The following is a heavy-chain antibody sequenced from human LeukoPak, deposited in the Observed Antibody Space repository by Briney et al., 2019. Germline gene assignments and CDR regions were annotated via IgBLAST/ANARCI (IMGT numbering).Heavy chain of an antibody. Sequence: ASVKVSCKASGYTFTSYDINWVRQATGQGLGWMGWMNPNSGNTGYAQKFQGRVTMTRNTSISTAYMELSSLRSEDTAVYYCARKNYDSSGYWKYYYYYYGMDVWGQGTTVTVSS. CDR3: ARKNYDSSGYWKYYYYYYGMDV. CDR2: MNPNSGNT. D-gene: IGHD3-22*01. J-gene: IGHJ6*02. V-gene: IGHV1-8*01. CDR1: GYTFTSYD.